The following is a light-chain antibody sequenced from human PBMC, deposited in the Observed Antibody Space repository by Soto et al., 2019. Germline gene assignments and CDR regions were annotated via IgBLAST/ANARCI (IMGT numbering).Light chain of an antibody. CDR1: SSDVGGYND. J-gene: IGLJ1*01. Sequence: QSALTQPASVSGSLGQSITISCTGTSSDVGGYNDVSWYQQHPGKAPKLMIYDVSNRPSGISNRFSGSKSGNTASLTISGLQAEDEADYYCSSYTSSSTYVFGTGTKLTVL. V-gene: IGLV2-14*01. CDR3: SSYTSSSTYV. CDR2: DVS.